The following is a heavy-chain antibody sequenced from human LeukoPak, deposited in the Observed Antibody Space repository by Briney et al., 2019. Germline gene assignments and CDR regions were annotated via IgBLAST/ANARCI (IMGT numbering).Heavy chain of an antibody. D-gene: IGHD6-19*01. CDR3: AHDPAGAGSNWFDP. V-gene: IGHV1-2*02. Sequence: ASVKVSFKASGYTFTGYHMHWVRQAPGQGLESMGWINPNSGGTNYAQTLQGRVTIPRDTSISTPYMELSRLRADDTAVYYCAHDPAGAGSNWFDPWGQGTLVTVSS. CDR2: INPNSGGT. J-gene: IGHJ5*02. CDR1: GYTFTGYH.